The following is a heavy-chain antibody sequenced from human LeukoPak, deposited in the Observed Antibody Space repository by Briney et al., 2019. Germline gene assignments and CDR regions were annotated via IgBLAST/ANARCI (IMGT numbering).Heavy chain of an antibody. CDR2: INRSGST. CDR1: GGSFSGYY. D-gene: IGHD3-3*01. V-gene: IGHV4-34*01. CDR3: ARDAREYDFWSGNYYYYYMDV. Sequence: SETLSLTCAVYGGSFSGYYWSWIRQPPGKGLEWIGEINRSGSTNYNPSLKSRVTISVDTSKNQFSLKLSSVTAADTAVYYCARDAREYDFWSGNYYYYYMDVWGKGTTVTVSS. J-gene: IGHJ6*03.